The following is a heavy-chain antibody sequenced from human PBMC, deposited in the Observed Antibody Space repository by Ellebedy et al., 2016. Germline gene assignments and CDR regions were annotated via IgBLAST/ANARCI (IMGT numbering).Heavy chain of an antibody. CDR2: MNPNSGNA. CDR1: GYTFTSYA. J-gene: IGHJ6*02. CDR3: ARVRRDYYYGMDV. D-gene: IGHD3-10*01. V-gene: IGHV1-8*02. Sequence: ASVKVSCKASGYTFTSYAMHWVRQAPGQGLEWMGWMNPNSGNAGYAQKFQGRVTMTRNTSISTAYMELSSLRSEDTAVYYCARVRRDYYYGMDVWGQGTTVTVSS.